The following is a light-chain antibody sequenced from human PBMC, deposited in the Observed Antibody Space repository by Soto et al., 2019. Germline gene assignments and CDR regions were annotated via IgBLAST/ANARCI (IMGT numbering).Light chain of an antibody. CDR1: QSISNH. V-gene: IGKV1-39*01. Sequence: DIQMTQSPSSLSASVEDRVIITCRASQSISNHLNWYQQKPGKAPKLLIFAASSLQSGVPSRFNGSRSGPDFTLTISSLQPEDFATYYCQQSYSSRPTFGQGTKVDIK. J-gene: IGKJ1*01. CDR3: QQSYSSRPT. CDR2: AAS.